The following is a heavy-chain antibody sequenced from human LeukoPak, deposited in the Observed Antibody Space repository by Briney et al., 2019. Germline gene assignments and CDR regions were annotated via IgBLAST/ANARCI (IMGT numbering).Heavy chain of an antibody. CDR2: IKEDGSER. J-gene: IGHJ4*02. CDR1: GFTFRNHG. CDR3: AKGRYSSSSNY. D-gene: IGHD6-6*01. Sequence: GGSLRPSCAASGFTFRNHGMYWVRQAPGKGLEWVASIKEDGSERQYVDSVKGRFSISRDNTKGSLFLQLNSLRAEDTAVYYCAKGRYSSSSNYWGQGTLVTVSS. V-gene: IGHV3-7*03.